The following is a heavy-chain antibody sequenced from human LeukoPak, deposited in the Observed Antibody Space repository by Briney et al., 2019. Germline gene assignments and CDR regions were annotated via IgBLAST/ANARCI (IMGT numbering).Heavy chain of an antibody. CDR1: GFTFSSYG. CDR3: AKDSSTYDSSTSHAFDI. J-gene: IGHJ3*02. CDR2: IRYDGSNK. V-gene: IGHV3-30*02. Sequence: GGSLRLSCAASGFTFSSYGMHWVRQAPGRGLEWVAFIRYDGSNKYYADSVKGRSTISRDNSKNTLYLQMNSLRAEDTAVYYCAKDSSTYDSSTSHAFDIWGQGTMVTVSS. D-gene: IGHD3-22*01.